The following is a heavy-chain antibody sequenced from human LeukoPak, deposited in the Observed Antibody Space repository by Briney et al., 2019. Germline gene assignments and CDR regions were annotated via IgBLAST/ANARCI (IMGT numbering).Heavy chain of an antibody. CDR2: INRDGSQI. CDR1: GFTFSSYW. V-gene: IGHV3-7*01. D-gene: IGHD3-10*01. CDR3: ARGGLTAGFDY. J-gene: IGHJ4*02. Sequence: PGGSLRLSCAASGFTFSSYWMTWVRQAPGKGLEWVTNINRDGSQIDYMDSVKGRFTISRDSANNALYLQMNSLRAEDTAVYYCARGGLTAGFDYWGQGTLVTVSS.